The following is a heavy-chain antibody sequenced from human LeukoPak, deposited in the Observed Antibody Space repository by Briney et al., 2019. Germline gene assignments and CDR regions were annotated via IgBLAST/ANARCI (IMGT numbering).Heavy chain of an antibody. CDR3: SRENGAFSPFGY. J-gene: IGHJ4*02. D-gene: IGHD2-8*01. CDR2: ISLTGLT. Sequence: SETLSLTCGVSGGSISNTNWWSWVRQPPGQGLEWIGEISLTGLTHYNPSLESRVTVSLDKSKNQLSLNPTSVTAADTAVYYCSRENGAFSPFGYWGQGTLVTVLS. V-gene: IGHV4-4*02. CDR1: GGSISNTNW.